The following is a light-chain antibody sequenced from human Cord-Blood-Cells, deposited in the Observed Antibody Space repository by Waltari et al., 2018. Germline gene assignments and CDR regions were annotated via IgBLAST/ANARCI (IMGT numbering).Light chain of an antibody. CDR2: AAS. Sequence: DIQMTQSPSSLSASVGDRVTITCRASQSISSYLNWYQQKPGKAPKLLIYAASSLQSGVPSRFSGSGSGTEFTLTISSLQPKDFATYYCQQSYSTLLTFGGGPKVEIK. CDR3: QQSYSTLLT. CDR1: QSISSY. J-gene: IGKJ4*01. V-gene: IGKV1-39*01.